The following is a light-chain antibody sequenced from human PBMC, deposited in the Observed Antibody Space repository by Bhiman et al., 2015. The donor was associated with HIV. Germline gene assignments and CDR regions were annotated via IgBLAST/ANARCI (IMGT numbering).Light chain of an antibody. CDR2: QDS. V-gene: IGLV3-1*01. CDR1: KLGDKY. Sequence: SYELTQPPSVSVSPGQTASITCSGDKLGDKYACWYQQKPGQSPVLVIYQDSKRPSGIPDRFSGSSSGNTASLTITGAQAEDEADYYCYSRDSSGNHLGVFGGGTKLTVL. CDR3: YSRDSSGNHLGV. J-gene: IGLJ2*01.